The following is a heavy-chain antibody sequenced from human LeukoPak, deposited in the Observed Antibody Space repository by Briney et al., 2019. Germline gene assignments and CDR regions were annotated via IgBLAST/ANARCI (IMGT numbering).Heavy chain of an antibody. CDR2: ISGRSSTI. CDR3: ARDRLTRGSYFFDY. CDR1: AFTFSDDS. V-gene: IGHV3-48*01. J-gene: IGHJ4*02. D-gene: IGHD1-26*01. Sequence: GGSLRLSCADSAFTFSDDSMNWVRQAPGKGLEWISYISGRSSTIYYADSVRGRFTISRDNAKNSMYLQMNSLRAEDTAVYYCARDRLTRGSYFFDYWGQGTLVTVSS.